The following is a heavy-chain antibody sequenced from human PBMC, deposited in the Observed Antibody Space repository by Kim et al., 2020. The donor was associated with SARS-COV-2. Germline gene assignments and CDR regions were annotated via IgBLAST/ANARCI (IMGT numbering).Heavy chain of an antibody. CDR2: TRHSGSS. V-gene: IGHV4-31*03. CDR3: ARSLGGAWDAEHFHL. D-gene: IGHD1-26*01. CDR1: GDSLNRGGYY. Sequence: SETLSLTCTVSGDSLNRGGYYWNWIRQHPGKGLEWIAHTRHSGSSNYNPSVESRVSISVDTSKNQFSLKLRSVTAADTAVYYCARSLGGAWDAEHFHLWG. J-gene: IGHJ1*01.